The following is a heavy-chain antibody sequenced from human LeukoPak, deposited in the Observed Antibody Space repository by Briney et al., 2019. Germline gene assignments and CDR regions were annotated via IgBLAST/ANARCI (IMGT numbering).Heavy chain of an antibody. CDR3: ARAVFTNYYYYYYMDV. CDR2: IYHSGST. D-gene: IGHD1-14*01. Sequence: SETLSLTCAVSGGSISSSNWWSWVRQPPGKGLEWIGSIYHSGSTYYNPSLKSRVTISVDTSKNQFSLKLSSVTAADTAVYYCARAVFTNYYYYYYMDVWGKGTTVTVSS. J-gene: IGHJ6*03. V-gene: IGHV4-4*02. CDR1: GGSISSSNW.